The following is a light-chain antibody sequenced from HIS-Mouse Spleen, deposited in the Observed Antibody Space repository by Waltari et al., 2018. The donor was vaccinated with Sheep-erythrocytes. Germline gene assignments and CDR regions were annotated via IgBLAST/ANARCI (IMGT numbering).Light chain of an antibody. CDR1: QSGDKY. Sequence: SYELTQPPSVSVSPAQTASITRSGDQSGDKYACWYQQKPGHSPVRAIYRDSKPPSGIPERFSGSNAGNTATLTIRGTQAMDEADYYCQAWDSSTVVFGGGTKLTVL. CDR2: RDS. CDR3: QAWDSSTVV. J-gene: IGLJ2*01. V-gene: IGLV3-1*01.